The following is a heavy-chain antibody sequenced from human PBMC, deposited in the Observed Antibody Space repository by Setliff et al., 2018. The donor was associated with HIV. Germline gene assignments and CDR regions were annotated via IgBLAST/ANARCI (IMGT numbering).Heavy chain of an antibody. Sequence: ASVKVSCKASGYTFTDNYIHWVRQAPGQGLEWMAWINSASGGPNYAQNFPGRVTLSRDTSINTVYLEVNGLKSDDTAVYYCARDYIHVFDIWGQGTMVTVSS. CDR2: INSASGGP. V-gene: IGHV1-2*02. J-gene: IGHJ3*02. CDR3: ARDYIHVFDI. CDR1: GYTFTDNY.